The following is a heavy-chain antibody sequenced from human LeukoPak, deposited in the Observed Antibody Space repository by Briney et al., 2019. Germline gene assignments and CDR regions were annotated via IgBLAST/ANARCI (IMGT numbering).Heavy chain of an antibody. D-gene: IGHD1-26*01. Sequence: GGSLRLSCAASGFAFSTFAMSWVRQAPGKGLDWVSGISGSGGSTYYADSVKGRFTISRDSSKNTLYLQMNSLRAEDTAVYYCAKGVGTNKGGYYFDYWGQGTPVTVSS. V-gene: IGHV3-23*01. CDR1: GFAFSTFA. CDR2: ISGSGGST. CDR3: AKGVGTNKGGYYFDY. J-gene: IGHJ4*02.